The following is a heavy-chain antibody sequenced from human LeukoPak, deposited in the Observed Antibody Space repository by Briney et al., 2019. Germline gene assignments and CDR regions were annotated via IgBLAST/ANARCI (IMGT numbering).Heavy chain of an antibody. J-gene: IGHJ4*02. CDR1: GFTFSSYG. V-gene: IGHV3-33*03. CDR2: IWYDGSNK. D-gene: IGHD3-22*01. CDR3: AKGNSYDSSGLPFDY. Sequence: PGGSLRLSCAASGFTFSSYGMHWVRQAPGKGLEWVAVIWYDGSNKYYADSVKGRFTISRDNARNSLYLQMNSLRAEDTALYYCAKGNSYDSSGLPFDYWGQGTLVTVSS.